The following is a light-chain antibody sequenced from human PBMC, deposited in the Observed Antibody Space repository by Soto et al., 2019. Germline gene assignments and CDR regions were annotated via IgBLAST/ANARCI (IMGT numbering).Light chain of an antibody. Sequence: DIQMTQSPSSLSASLRDRVTITCRASQGISNYLAWYQQKPGKVPKLLIYAASTLQSGVPSRFSGSGSGTDFTLTISSLQPEDVATYYCQKCGIAPFTFGGGTKVDIK. V-gene: IGKV1-27*01. CDR2: AAS. J-gene: IGKJ4*01. CDR1: QGISNY. CDR3: QKCGIAPFT.